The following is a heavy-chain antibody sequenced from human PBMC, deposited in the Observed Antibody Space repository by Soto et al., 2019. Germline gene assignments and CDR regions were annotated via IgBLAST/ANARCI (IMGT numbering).Heavy chain of an antibody. CDR1: GGSISSSSYY. D-gene: IGHD6-19*01. Sequence: SETLSLTCTVSGGSISSSSYYWGWIRQPPGKGLEWIGSIYYSGSTYYNPSLKSRVTISVDTSKNQFSLKLSSVTAADTAVYYCARQPIGIAVATYYFDYWGQGTLVTVSS. J-gene: IGHJ4*02. CDR2: IYYSGST. CDR3: ARQPIGIAVATYYFDY. V-gene: IGHV4-39*01.